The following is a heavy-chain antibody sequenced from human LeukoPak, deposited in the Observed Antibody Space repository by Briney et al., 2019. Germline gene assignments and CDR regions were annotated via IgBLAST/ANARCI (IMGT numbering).Heavy chain of an antibody. CDR3: ARSMITFGGVRY. CDR2: INHSGST. D-gene: IGHD3-16*01. V-gene: IGHV4-34*01. CDR1: GGSFSGYY. J-gene: IGHJ4*02. Sequence: SETLSLTCAVYGGSFSGYYWGWIRQPPGKGLEWIGEINHSGSTNYNPSLKSRVTISVDTSKNQFSLKLSSVTATDTAVYYCARSMITFGGVRYWGQGTLVTVSS.